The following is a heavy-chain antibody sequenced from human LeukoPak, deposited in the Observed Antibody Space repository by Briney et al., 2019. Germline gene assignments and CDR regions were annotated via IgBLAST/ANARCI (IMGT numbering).Heavy chain of an antibody. CDR2: IKPDGSEK. D-gene: IGHD1-26*01. CDR3: ARAVIVGATNWFDP. CDR1: GFTFSSYG. Sequence: GGSLRLSCGAPGFTFSSYGMHWVRQAPGKGLEWVAHIKPDGSEKYYVDSMKGRFTISRDNTKNSLYLQMNSLRAEDTAVYYCARAVIVGATNWFDPWGQGTLVTVSS. J-gene: IGHJ5*02. V-gene: IGHV3-7*01.